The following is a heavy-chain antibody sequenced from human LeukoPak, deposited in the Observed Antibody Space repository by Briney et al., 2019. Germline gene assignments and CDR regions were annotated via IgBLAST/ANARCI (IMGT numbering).Heavy chain of an antibody. Sequence: GASVKVSCTASGYTFTRYYIHWVRQAPGQGLEWMGRINPNNGGTNYAQKFQGRVTMTRDTSVNTAYMELSGLRSDDTAVYYCARGQLGDFDYWGQGALVTVSS. CDR1: GYTFTRYY. J-gene: IGHJ4*02. D-gene: IGHD1-1*01. CDR3: ARGQLGDFDY. V-gene: IGHV1-2*06. CDR2: INPNNGGT.